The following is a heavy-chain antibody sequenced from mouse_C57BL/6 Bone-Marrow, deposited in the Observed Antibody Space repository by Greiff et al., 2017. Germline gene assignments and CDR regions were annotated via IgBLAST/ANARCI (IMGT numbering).Heavy chain of an antibody. CDR1: GYTFTSYW. J-gene: IGHJ4*01. V-gene: IGHV1-50*01. CDR3: AKRNDYPNAMDY. CDR2: IAPSDSYT. Sequence: QVQLQQPGAELVKPGASVKLSCKASGYTFTSYWMQWVKQRPGQGLEWIGEIAPSDSYTNYNQKFTGKATLTVDTYSSTSYMQLSSLTSEDSSVYYCAKRNDYPNAMDYWGQGTSVTVSS. D-gene: IGHD2-4*01.